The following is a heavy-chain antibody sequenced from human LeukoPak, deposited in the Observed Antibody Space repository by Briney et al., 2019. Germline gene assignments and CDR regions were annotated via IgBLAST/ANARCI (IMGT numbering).Heavy chain of an antibody. D-gene: IGHD3-10*01. V-gene: IGHV1-69*05. Sequence: SVKVSCKASGGTFSSYAISWVRQAPGQGLEWMGGIIPIFGTANYAQKFQERVTITRDMSTSTAYMELSSLRSEDTAVYYCAAVVRGWFGGDYWGQGTLVTVSS. CDR3: AAVVRGWFGGDY. CDR2: IIPIFGTA. CDR1: GGTFSSYA. J-gene: IGHJ4*02.